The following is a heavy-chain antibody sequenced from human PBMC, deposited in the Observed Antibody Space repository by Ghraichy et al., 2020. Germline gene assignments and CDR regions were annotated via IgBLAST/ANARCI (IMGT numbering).Heavy chain of an antibody. CDR3: ARDSPGRGVTPYYYYYGMDV. J-gene: IGHJ6*02. CDR1: GYTFTSYG. V-gene: IGHV1-18*01. D-gene: IGHD4-23*01. CDR2: ISAYNGNT. Sequence: ASVKVSCKASGYTFTSYGISWVRQAPGQGLEWMGWISAYNGNTNYAQKLQGRVTMTTDTSTSTAYMELRSLRSDDTAVYYCARDSPGRGVTPYYYYYGMDVWGQGTTVTVSS.